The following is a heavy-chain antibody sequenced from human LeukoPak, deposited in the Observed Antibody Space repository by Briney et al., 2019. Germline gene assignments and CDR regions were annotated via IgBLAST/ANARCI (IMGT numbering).Heavy chain of an antibody. Sequence: PGGSLRLSCAASGFTFSSYGMHWVRQAPGKGLEWVAFIRYDGSNKYYADSVKGRFTISRDNAKNTLYLQMNSLRAEDTAVYYCARAMIVVSNQFDYWGQGTLVTVYS. CDR1: GFTFSSYG. CDR2: IRYDGSNK. V-gene: IGHV3-30*02. CDR3: ARAMIVVSNQFDY. D-gene: IGHD3-22*01. J-gene: IGHJ4*02.